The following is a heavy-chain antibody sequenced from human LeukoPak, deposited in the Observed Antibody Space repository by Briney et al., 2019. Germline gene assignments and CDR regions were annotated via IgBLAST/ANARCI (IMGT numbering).Heavy chain of an antibody. CDR1: GGSISSYY. CDR2: IYYSGST. CDR3: ARGGAHYYYGMDV. Sequence: EPSETLSLTCTVSGGSISSYYWNWIRHPPGKGLEWIGCIYYSGSTNYNPSLKSRVTISVDTSKNQFSLKLNSVTAAYTAVYYCARGGAHYYYGMDVWGQGTTVTVSS. J-gene: IGHJ6*02. V-gene: IGHV4-59*01.